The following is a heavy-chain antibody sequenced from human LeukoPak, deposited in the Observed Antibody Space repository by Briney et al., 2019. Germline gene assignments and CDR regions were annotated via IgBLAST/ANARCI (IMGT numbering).Heavy chain of an antibody. Sequence: GSLRLSCAASGFTVSSNYMSWVRQAPGKGLEWVSAISGSGGSTYYADSVKGRFTISRDNSKNTLYLQMNSLRAEDTAVYYCAKASHGLPGDYWGQGTLVTVSS. CDR2: ISGSGGST. D-gene: IGHD3/OR15-3a*01. CDR1: GFTVSSNY. CDR3: AKASHGLPGDY. V-gene: IGHV3-23*01. J-gene: IGHJ4*02.